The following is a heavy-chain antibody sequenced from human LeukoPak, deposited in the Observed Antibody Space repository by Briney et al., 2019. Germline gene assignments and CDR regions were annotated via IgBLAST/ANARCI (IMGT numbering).Heavy chain of an antibody. CDR1: GVIFGFHC. Sequence: GGALRLSCAASGVIFGFHCMTWFRQAPGKGLEWVGNINEDGSVKYYVDSLKGRFTISRDNAKNSLFLHMDRLRAEDTAVYYCARRTTVVTINPKTVDYWGQGALVTVSS. J-gene: IGHJ4*02. V-gene: IGHV3-7*03. CDR3: ARRTTVVTINPKTVDY. CDR2: INEDGSVK. D-gene: IGHD4-23*01.